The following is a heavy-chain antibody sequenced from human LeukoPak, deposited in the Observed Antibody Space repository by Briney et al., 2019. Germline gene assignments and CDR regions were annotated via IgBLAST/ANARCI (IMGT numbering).Heavy chain of an antibody. V-gene: IGHV1-2*02. J-gene: IGHJ5*02. Sequence: ASVKVFCKASGYTFTGYYMQWVRQAPGQGLEWMGWINPNSGGTNYAQKFQGRVTMTRDTSISTAYMELSRLRSDDTAVYYCARDKFREGSGYSSWGQGTLVTVSS. D-gene: IGHD6-19*01. CDR1: GYTFTGYY. CDR2: INPNSGGT. CDR3: ARDKFREGSGYSS.